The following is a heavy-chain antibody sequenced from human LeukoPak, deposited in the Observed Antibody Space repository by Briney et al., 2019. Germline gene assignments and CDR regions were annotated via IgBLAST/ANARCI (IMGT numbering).Heavy chain of an antibody. CDR2: INHSGST. J-gene: IGHJ4*02. CDR3: ARVLSQSLQATNYCSSTSCSRGYFDY. Sequence: PSETLSLTCAVYGGSFSGYYWSWIRQPPGKGLEWIGEINHSGSTNYNPSLKSRVTISVVTSKNQFSLKLSSVTAADTAVYYCARVLSQSLQATNYCSSTSCSRGYFDYWGQGTLVTVSS. V-gene: IGHV4-34*01. D-gene: IGHD2-2*01. CDR1: GGSFSGYY.